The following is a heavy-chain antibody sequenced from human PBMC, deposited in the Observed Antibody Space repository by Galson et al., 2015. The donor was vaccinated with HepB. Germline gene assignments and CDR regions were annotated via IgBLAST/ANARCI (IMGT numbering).Heavy chain of an antibody. J-gene: IGHJ6*02. Sequence: SLRLSCAASGFSFSSYWMSWVRQAPGRGLEWVANIKQDGSGKYYVDSVKGRFTISRDNAKTSLYLQMNSLRVEDTAVYYCTRDSRSGQWGPGGMDVWGQGTTVTVSS. V-gene: IGHV3-7*01. CDR2: IKQDGSGK. CDR3: TRDSRSGQWGPGGMDV. D-gene: IGHD6-19*01. CDR1: GFSFSSYW.